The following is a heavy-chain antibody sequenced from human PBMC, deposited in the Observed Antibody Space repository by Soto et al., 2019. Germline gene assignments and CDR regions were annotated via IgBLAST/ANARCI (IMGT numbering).Heavy chain of an antibody. CDR3: VRDRYSSSGWFDP. D-gene: IGHD3-10*01. CDR1: GDSVSSYSAA. J-gene: IGHJ5*02. V-gene: IGHV6-1*01. CDR2: TYYRSRSFS. Sequence: SQTLSLTCAISGDSVSSYSAAWNWIRQSPSGGLEWLGRTYYRSRSFSDYAESVKSRIIINPDTSKNQFSLQLKSVTPEDTAVYYCVRDRYSSSGWFDPWGQGTLVTVS.